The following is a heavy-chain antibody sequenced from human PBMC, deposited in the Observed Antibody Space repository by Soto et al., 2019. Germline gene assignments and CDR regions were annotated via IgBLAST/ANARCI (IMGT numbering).Heavy chain of an antibody. Sequence: GASVKVSCKASGYTFSNYGISWVRQAPGQGLEWMGWFNSYNGDATYAQNLQGRVTMTTDTSTSTAYMELWSLRSDDTAVYYCARSGTTTPPFPEQWGQGALVTVSS. CDR1: GYTFSNYG. V-gene: IGHV1-18*01. J-gene: IGHJ4*02. D-gene: IGHD1-1*01. CDR3: ARSGTTTPPFPEQ. CDR2: FNSYNGDA.